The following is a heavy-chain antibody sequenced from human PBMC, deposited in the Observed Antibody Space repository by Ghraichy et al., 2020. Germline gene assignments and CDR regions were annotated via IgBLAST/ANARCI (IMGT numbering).Heavy chain of an antibody. CDR3: ARTYYDSSGYYSDY. Sequence: GGSLRLSCAASGFTFSSYEMNWVRQAPGKGLEWVSYISSSGSTIYYADSVKGRFTISRDNAKNSLYLQMNSLRAEDTAVYYCARTYYDSSGYYSDYWGQGTLVTVSS. V-gene: IGHV3-48*03. CDR1: GFTFSSYE. CDR2: ISSSGSTI. D-gene: IGHD3-22*01. J-gene: IGHJ4*02.